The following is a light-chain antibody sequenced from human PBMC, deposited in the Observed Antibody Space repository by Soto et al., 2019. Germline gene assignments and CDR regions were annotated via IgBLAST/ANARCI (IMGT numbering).Light chain of an antibody. CDR3: QHYITSLTT. J-gene: IGKJ1*01. V-gene: IGKV3-20*01. CDR1: QTISNSF. Sequence: EIVLTQSPGTLSLSPGERATLSCRAGQTISNSFLAWYQQKPGQAPRLLIYGASNRATGIPDRFRGSGSGTDFTLTITRLEPEDFAVYYCQHYITSLTTFGQGTKVEVK. CDR2: GAS.